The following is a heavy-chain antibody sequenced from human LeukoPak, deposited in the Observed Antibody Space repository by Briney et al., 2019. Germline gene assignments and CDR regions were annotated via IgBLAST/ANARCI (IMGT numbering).Heavy chain of an antibody. D-gene: IGHD2-2*01. V-gene: IGHV1-69*13. CDR3: ARGRIVAVPAATELHEGDDPYYFDY. CDR2: IIPIFGTA. J-gene: IGHJ4*02. CDR1: GGTFSSYA. Sequence: SVKVSCKASGGTFSSYAISWVRQAPGQGLEWMGGIIPIFGTANYAQKFQGRVTITADESTSTAYMELSSLRSEDTAVYYCARGRIVAVPAATELHEGDDPYYFDYWGQGTLVTVSS.